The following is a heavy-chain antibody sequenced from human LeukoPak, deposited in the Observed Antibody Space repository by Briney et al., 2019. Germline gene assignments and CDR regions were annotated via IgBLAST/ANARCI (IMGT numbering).Heavy chain of an antibody. Sequence: GGSLRLSCAASGFSFTTSGMSWVRQAPGKGLEGVSGISSSGDETHYADSVRGRFTISRDNSQDTLYLEVKSLRVEDTAVYFCAKPLYAVRGKNFFDYWGQGTLVIVSS. CDR2: ISSSGDET. J-gene: IGHJ4*02. CDR1: GFSFTTSG. V-gene: IGHV3-23*01. D-gene: IGHD3-16*01. CDR3: AKPLYAVRGKNFFDY.